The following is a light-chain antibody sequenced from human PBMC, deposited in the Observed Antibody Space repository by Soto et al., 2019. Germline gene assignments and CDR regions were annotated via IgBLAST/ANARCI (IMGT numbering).Light chain of an antibody. CDR3: QQYDYWPPYT. J-gene: IGKJ2*01. V-gene: IGKV3-15*01. CDR1: QNISNN. CDR2: GAS. Sequence: EIVMTQSPATLSVSPGERATLSCRASQNISNNLAWYQQKPGRSPRLLIYGASTRATGIPARFSGSGSGTEFTLTISSLQSEDFAVYYCQQYDYWPPYTVGQGTKLEIK.